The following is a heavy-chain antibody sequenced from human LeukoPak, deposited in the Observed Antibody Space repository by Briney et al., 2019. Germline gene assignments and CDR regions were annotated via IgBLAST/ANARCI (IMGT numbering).Heavy chain of an antibody. CDR1: GFTFCSSW. D-gene: IGHD2-8*01. V-gene: IGHV3-74*01. CDR3: ARDLRYCSNSVCHENRFDP. J-gene: IGHJ5*02. Sequence: PGGSLRLSRAASGFTFCSSWMHWVPHAPGKGLVCGSVIIRFGYSTNYADSVKGRFTISRDNAKNTLYLQMNSLRAEDTAVYYCARDLRYCSNSVCHENRFDPWGQGTLVTVSS. CDR2: IIRFGYST.